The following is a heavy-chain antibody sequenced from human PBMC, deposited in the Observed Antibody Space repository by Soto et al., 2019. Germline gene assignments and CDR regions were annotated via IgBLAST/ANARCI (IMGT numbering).Heavy chain of an antibody. J-gene: IGHJ4*02. CDR3: AKVRIAGPKAHAGYNDS. D-gene: IGHD2-21*01. Sequence: PSETLALTCTVSGGSIISGYYWGWIRLHPGKGLEWVGFIDYGGGAHYNPSLESRLTILLDTSKNQFSLRLNSVTAADTAEYYCAKVRIAGPKAHAGYNDSWGLAPLVTGSS. V-gene: IGHV4-31*03. CDR1: GGSIISGYY. CDR2: IDYGGGA.